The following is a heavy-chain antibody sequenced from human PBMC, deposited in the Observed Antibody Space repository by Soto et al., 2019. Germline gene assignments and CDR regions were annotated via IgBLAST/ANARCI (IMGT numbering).Heavy chain of an antibody. J-gene: IGHJ4*02. D-gene: IGHD5-12*01. CDR3: ASRGGNSGYSFDS. CDR1: GFTFRSYW. V-gene: IGHV3-7*02. Sequence: EVQLVESGGGLVQPGGSLTLSCTASGFTFRSYWMSWVRQAPGKGMEWVANIKQDGSDKNYVDSVKGRFTISRDNAESSLYLKMSSLRAEDTAVYYCASRGGNSGYSFDSWGQGTLVTVSS. CDR2: IKQDGSDK.